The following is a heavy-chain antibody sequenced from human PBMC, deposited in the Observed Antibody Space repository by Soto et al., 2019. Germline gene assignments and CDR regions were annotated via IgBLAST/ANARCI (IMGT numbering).Heavy chain of an antibody. J-gene: IGHJ2*01. D-gene: IGHD2-15*01. CDR1: GYTFTHYG. CDR2: INSCSGDT. CDR3: ARDLHSGGKYWYFDI. V-gene: IGHV1-18*01. Sequence: QVQLVQSGAEVKKPGASVKVSCKASGYTFTHYGITWVRQAPGQGLEWMGWINSCSGDTNYPQKLQGRLTMTTDTSTNPVYMELRNLRSDDTAVYYCARDLHSGGKYWYFDIWGRGTLVTVSS.